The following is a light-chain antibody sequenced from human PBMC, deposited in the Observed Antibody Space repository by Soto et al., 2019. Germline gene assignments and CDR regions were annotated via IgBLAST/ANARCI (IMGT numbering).Light chain of an antibody. J-gene: IGLJ1*01. Sequence: QSVLTQPASVSGSPGQSITISCTGTSSDVGTYNLVSWYQQHPGKAPKLMIYEGTKRPAGVSNRFSGSKSGNTASLTISGLQAEDEADYYCCSYAGSGTSVFGIGTKVTVL. CDR3: CSYAGSGTSV. CDR2: EGT. V-gene: IGLV2-23*01. CDR1: SSDVGTYNL.